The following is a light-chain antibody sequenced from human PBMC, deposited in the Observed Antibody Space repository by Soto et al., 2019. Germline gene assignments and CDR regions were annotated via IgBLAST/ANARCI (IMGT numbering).Light chain of an antibody. CDR1: QSIDSF. J-gene: IGKJ4*01. CDR2: DAS. V-gene: IGKV3-11*01. CDR3: QQRSYWLT. Sequence: IVLTQSPATLSLSPVDRATLSCRASQSIDSFLAWYQQKPGQSPRLLVFDASNRATGIPARFSGSGSGTDFTLTIRGLEPEDFAVYYCQQRSYWLTFGGGTKVEIK.